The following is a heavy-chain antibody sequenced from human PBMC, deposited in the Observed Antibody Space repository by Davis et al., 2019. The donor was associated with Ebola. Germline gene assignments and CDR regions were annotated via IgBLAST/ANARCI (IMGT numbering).Heavy chain of an antibody. CDR3: AREGRSGYSNWFDP. CDR1: AGSFSGYY. D-gene: IGHD3-22*01. V-gene: IGHV4-34*01. Sequence: MPGGSLRPSCALYAGSFSGYYWSWIRPPPGKGLEWIGEINPSGRTNYNPSLKSRVTISVDTSKNQFSLKMSSVTAADTAVYYCAREGRSGYSNWFDPWGQGTLVTVSS. CDR2: INPSGRT. J-gene: IGHJ5*02.